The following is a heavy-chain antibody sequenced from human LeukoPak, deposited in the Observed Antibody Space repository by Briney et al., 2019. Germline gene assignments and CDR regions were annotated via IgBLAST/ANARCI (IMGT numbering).Heavy chain of an antibody. CDR1: GYTLTELS. J-gene: IGHJ4*02. Sequence: GASVKVSCKVSGYTLTELSMHWVRQAPGKGLEWMGGFDPEDGETIYAQKFQGRVTMTEDTSTDTAYMELNSLRAEDTAVYYCAKAWKWELLTYYDYWGQGTLVTVSS. V-gene: IGHV1-24*01. CDR3: AKAWKWELLTYYDY. D-gene: IGHD1-26*01. CDR2: FDPEDGET.